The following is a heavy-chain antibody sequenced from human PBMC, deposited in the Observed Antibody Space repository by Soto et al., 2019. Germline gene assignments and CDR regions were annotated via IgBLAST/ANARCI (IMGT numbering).Heavy chain of an antibody. Sequence: AASVKGSRKASGYTFTKYYIHWGRQAPGQGPEWMGIINPSDGRTTYTQKFQGRVTMIRDTSTSTVYMELSSLTSEDTAVYYCARVSGSYWPFDYWGQGTLVTVSS. D-gene: IGHD1-26*01. V-gene: IGHV1-46*01. CDR2: INPSDGRT. J-gene: IGHJ4*02. CDR1: GYTFTKYY. CDR3: ARVSGSYWPFDY.